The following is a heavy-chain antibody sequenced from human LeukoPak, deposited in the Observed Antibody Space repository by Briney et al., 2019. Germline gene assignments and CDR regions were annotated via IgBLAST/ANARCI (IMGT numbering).Heavy chain of an antibody. D-gene: IGHD5-12*01. Sequence: ASVKVSCKASGYTFTSYYMHWVRQAPGQGLEWMGIINPSGGSTSYAQKFQGRVTMTRDTSTSTVYMELSSLRSGDTAVYYCARSSSIPWLRSWFDPWGQGTLVTVSS. J-gene: IGHJ5*02. V-gene: IGHV1-46*01. CDR1: GYTFTSYY. CDR3: ARSSSIPWLRSWFDP. CDR2: INPSGGST.